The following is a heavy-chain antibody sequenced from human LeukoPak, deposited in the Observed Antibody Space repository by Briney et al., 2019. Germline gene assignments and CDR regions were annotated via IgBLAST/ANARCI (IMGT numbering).Heavy chain of an antibody. Sequence: TSETLSLTCTVSGGSISSSSYYWGWIRQPPGKGLEWIGSIYYSGSTYYNPSLKSRVTISVDTSKNQFSLKLSSVTAADTAVYYCAIRPSLIYDTLTGYYRGGIDYWGQGTLVTVSS. CDR2: IYYSGST. V-gene: IGHV4-39*01. CDR3: AIRPSLIYDTLTGYYRGGIDY. D-gene: IGHD3-9*01. J-gene: IGHJ4*02. CDR1: GGSISSSSYY.